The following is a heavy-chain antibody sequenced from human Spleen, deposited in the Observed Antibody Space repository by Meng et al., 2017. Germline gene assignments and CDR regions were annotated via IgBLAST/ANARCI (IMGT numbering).Heavy chain of an antibody. J-gene: IGHJ4*02. Sequence: GESLKISCVVSGFTFSDYAMSWVRQAPGKGLEWVSGITGGGGATDYEDSVRGWFTISRDNSHNTLYLIMSSLRAEDTALYYCATGHYGSGSFHNFWGRGTLVTVSS. CDR3: ATGHYGSGSFHNF. D-gene: IGHD3-10*01. CDR1: GFTFSDYA. V-gene: IGHV3-23*01. CDR2: ITGGGGAT.